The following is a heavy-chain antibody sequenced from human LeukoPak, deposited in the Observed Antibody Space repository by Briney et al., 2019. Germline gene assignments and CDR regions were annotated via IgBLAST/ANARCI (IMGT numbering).Heavy chain of an antibody. Sequence: GGSLRLSCAASGFTFSSYGMSWVRQAPGKGLEWVSAISGSGGSTYYADSVKGRFTISRDNTKNSLYLQMNGLRVEDTAVYYCARVLGSYAVDYWGKGTLATVSS. V-gene: IGHV3-23*01. CDR1: GFTFSSYG. CDR3: ARVLGSYAVDY. CDR2: ISGSGGST. J-gene: IGHJ4*02. D-gene: IGHD3-10*01.